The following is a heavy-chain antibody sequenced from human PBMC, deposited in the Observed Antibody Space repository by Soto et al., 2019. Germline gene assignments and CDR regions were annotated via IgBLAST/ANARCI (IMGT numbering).Heavy chain of an antibody. J-gene: IGHJ3*02. Sequence: QVQLVQSGAEVKKPGSSVKVSCKASGGTFSSYAISWVRQAPGQGLEWMGGIIPIFGTANYAQKFQGRVTITAHEATXXAXMXXSSLRSEDSAVYSCARDHEITCSYDSSGSGDAFDIWGRGTMVTVSS. D-gene: IGHD3-22*01. V-gene: IGHV1-69*12. CDR3: ARDHEITCSYDSSGSGDAFDI. CDR2: IIPIFGTA. CDR1: GGTFSSYA.